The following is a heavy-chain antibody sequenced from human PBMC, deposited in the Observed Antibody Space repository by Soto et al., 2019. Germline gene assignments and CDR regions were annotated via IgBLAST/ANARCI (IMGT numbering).Heavy chain of an antibody. D-gene: IGHD5-12*01. V-gene: IGHV4-59*01. J-gene: IGHJ4*02. CDR2: VSYSGTTT. CDR3: ATIRKDGYDRYFDY. CDR1: GGTISSYY. Sequence: SQTLSLTCTVSGGTISSYYWSWIRQHPGKGLEWIGYVSYSGTTTNSSPSLKGRVTISLDTSKNQFSLNLRSVTAADTAIYYCATIRKDGYDRYFDYWGQGALVTVSS.